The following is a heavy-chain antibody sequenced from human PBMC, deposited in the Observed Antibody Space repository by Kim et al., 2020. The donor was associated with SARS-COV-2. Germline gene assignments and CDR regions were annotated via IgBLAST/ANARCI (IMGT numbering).Heavy chain of an antibody. Sequence: GGSLRLSCAASGFTFSSYWMSWVRQAPGKGLEWVANIKQDGSEKYYVDSVKGRFTISRDNAKNSLYLQMNSLRAEDTAVYYCARGYSSGWNSYYYYYYMDVWGKGTTVTVSS. CDR2: IKQDGSEK. D-gene: IGHD6-19*01. CDR1: GFTFSSYW. J-gene: IGHJ6*03. V-gene: IGHV3-7*01. CDR3: ARGYSSGWNSYYYYYYMDV.